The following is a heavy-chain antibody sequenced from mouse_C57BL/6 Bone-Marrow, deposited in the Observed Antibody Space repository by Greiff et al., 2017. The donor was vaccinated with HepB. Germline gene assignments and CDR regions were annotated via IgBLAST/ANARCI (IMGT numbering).Heavy chain of an antibody. D-gene: IGHD1-1*01. CDR1: GFTFTDYY. Sequence: EVMLVESGGGLVQPGGSLSLSCAASGFTFTDYYMSWVRQPPGKALEWLGFIRNKANGYTTEYSASVKGRFTISRDNSQSILYLQMNALRAEDSATYYCARFNFLCTTVVASNWYFDVWGTGTTVTVSS. V-gene: IGHV7-3*01. CDR3: ARFNFLCTTVVASNWYFDV. J-gene: IGHJ1*03. CDR2: IRNKANGYTT.